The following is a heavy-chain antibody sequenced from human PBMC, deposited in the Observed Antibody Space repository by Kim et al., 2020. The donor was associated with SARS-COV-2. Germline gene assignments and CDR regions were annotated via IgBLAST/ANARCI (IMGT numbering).Heavy chain of an antibody. CDR3: ARDRGTTVFDY. CDR2: I. D-gene: IGHD4-17*01. V-gene: IGHV3-21*01. J-gene: IGHJ4*02. Sequence: IYYADSVKGRFTISRDNAKNSLYLQMNSLRAEDTAVYYCARDRGTTVFDYWGQGTLVTVSS.